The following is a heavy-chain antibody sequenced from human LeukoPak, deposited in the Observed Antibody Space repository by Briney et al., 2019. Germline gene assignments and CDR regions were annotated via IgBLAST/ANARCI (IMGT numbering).Heavy chain of an antibody. D-gene: IGHD1-14*01. J-gene: IGHJ6*02. V-gene: IGHV1-69*13. CDR1: GGTFSSYA. CDR3: ASCPWEPHPYGMDV. Sequence: ASVKVSCKASGGTFSSYAISWVRQAPGQGLEWMGGIIPIFGTANYAQKFQGRVTITADESTSTAYMELSSPRSEDTAVYYCASCPWEPHPYGMDVWGQGTTVTVSS. CDR2: IIPIFGTA.